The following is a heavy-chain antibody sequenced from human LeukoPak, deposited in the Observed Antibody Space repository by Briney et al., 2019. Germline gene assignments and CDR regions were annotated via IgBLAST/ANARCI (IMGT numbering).Heavy chain of an antibody. Sequence: GGSLRLSCAASGFAFSNYEMNWVRQAPGKGLEWVSYISSSSSYTNYADSVKGRFTISRDNAKNSLYLQMNSLRAEDTAVYYSARDYYDSSGYYLGDPWGQGTLVTVSS. CDR1: GFAFSNYE. CDR3: ARDYYDSSGYYLGDP. D-gene: IGHD3-22*01. CDR2: ISSSSSYT. V-gene: IGHV3-11*06. J-gene: IGHJ5*02.